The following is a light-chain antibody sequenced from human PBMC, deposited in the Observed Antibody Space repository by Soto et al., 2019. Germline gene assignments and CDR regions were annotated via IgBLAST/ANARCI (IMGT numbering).Light chain of an antibody. Sequence: DIQMTQSPSTLSASVGDRITISCRASQSVSGWLAWYQQKPGKAPKVLIYKASSLESGVPSRFSGSRSGTEFTLTISSLQPDDFATYFCQQYVTSPPGTFGQGTKVDIK. CDR1: QSVSGW. V-gene: IGKV1-5*03. CDR2: KAS. J-gene: IGKJ1*01. CDR3: QQYVTSPPGT.